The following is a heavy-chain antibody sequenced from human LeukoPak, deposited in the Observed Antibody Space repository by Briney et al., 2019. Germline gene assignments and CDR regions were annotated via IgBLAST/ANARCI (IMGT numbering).Heavy chain of an antibody. CDR1: GFTFSSYS. CDR2: ISSSSSYI. V-gene: IGHV3-21*01. D-gene: IGHD3-9*01. Sequence: PGGSLRLSCAASGFTFSSYSMNWVRQAPGKGLEWVSSISSSSSYIYYADSVKGRFTISRDNAKNSLYLQMNSLRAEDTAVYYCARTQRYFDWFEAGSEFDYWGQGTLVTVSS. J-gene: IGHJ4*02. CDR3: ARTQRYFDWFEAGSEFDY.